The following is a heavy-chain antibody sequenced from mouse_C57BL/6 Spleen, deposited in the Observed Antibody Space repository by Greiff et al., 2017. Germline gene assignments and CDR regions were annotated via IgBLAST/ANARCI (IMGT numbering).Heavy chain of an antibody. D-gene: IGHD1-1*01. J-gene: IGHJ3*01. Sequence: EVLLVESGGGLVQPGGSLSLSCAASGFTFTDYYMSWVRQPPGKALEWLGFIRNKANGYTTEYSASVKGRFTISRDTSQSILYLQMNALRAEGSANDYCARSYCYGSRGTWLAYWGQGTLVTVSA. CDR1: GFTFTDYY. CDR3: ARSYCYGSRGTWLAY. V-gene: IGHV7-3*01. CDR2: IRNKANGYTT.